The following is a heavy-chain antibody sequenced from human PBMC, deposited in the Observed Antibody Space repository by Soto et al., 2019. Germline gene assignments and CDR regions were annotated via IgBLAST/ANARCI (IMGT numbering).Heavy chain of an antibody. J-gene: IGHJ6*02. CDR3: VRPLPSGQNYGMDV. Sequence: GSLRLSCAASGLPVSTNYMSWVRQAPGKGLEWVSVIYNDGKTYYADSVKGRFTISRDASKNTLHLQMDSLRDEDTAVYYCVRPLPSGQNYGMDVWGQGTTVTVSS. CDR1: GLPVSTNY. V-gene: IGHV3-53*01. CDR2: IYNDGKT. D-gene: IGHD3-10*01.